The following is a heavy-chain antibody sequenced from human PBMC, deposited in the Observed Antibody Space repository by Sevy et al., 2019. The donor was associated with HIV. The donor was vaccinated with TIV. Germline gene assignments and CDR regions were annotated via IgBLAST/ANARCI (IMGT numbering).Heavy chain of an antibody. D-gene: IGHD5-18*01. CDR1: GFTFSNYA. CDR2: ISGSAHRT. J-gene: IGHJ4*02. Sequence: GGSLRLSCAASGFTFSNYAMSWVRQTPGKGLEWVAAISGSAHRTYYTDSVKGRFTISRDNSKNMLFLQMNSLRAEDTAVYYCVKEVSEYSYFDYWGQGTLVTVSS. V-gene: IGHV3-23*01. CDR3: VKEVSEYSYFDY.